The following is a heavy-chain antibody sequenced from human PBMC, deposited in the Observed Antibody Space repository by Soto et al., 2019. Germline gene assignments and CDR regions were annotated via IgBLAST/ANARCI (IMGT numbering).Heavy chain of an antibody. CDR2: ISYDGSNK. V-gene: IGHV3-30*18. CDR3: AKVPVDTAMGGIDY. J-gene: IGHJ4*02. CDR1: GFTFSSYG. Sequence: QVQLVESGGGVVQPGRSLRLSCAASGFTFSSYGMHWVRQAPGKGLEWVAVISYDGSNKYYADSVKGRFTISRDNSKNTLYLQMNSLRAEDTAVYYCAKVPVDTAMGGIDYWGQGTLVTVSS. D-gene: IGHD5-18*01.